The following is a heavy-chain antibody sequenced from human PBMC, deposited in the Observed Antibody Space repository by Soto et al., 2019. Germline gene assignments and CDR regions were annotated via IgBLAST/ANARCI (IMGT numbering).Heavy chain of an antibody. CDR2: IYLGDSDT. J-gene: IGHJ5*02. CDR3: AREKSDLELFNWLDP. CDR1: GYSFTNYW. D-gene: IGHD1-7*01. Sequence: PGESLKISCKGSGYSFTNYWIGWVRQMPGKGLEWMGTIYLGDSDTRYSPSFQGRVTISADKSISTAYLQWNSLKASDTAIYYCAREKSDLELFNWLDPWGQGTLVTVSS. V-gene: IGHV5-51*01.